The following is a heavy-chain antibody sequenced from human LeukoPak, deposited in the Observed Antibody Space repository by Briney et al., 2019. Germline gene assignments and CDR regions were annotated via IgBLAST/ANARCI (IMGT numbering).Heavy chain of an antibody. V-gene: IGHV7-4-1*02. CDR2: INTNTGNP. Sequence: GASVKVSCKASGYTFTSYGISWVRQAPGQGLEWMGWINTNTGNPTYAQGFTGRFVFSLDTSVSTAYLQISSLKAEDTAVYYCARGKGIAARDPFTVSYWGQGTLVTVSS. CDR1: GYTFTSYG. D-gene: IGHD6-6*01. J-gene: IGHJ4*02. CDR3: ARGKGIAARDPFTVSY.